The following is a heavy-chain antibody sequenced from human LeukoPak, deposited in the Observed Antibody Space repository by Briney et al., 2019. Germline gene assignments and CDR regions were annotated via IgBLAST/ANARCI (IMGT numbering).Heavy chain of an antibody. V-gene: IGHV4-59*01. CDR3: ARARRWNAAVEGWWFDP. D-gene: IGHD1-1*01. CDR1: GGSISNYY. CDR2: IYYSGST. J-gene: IGHJ5*02. Sequence: SETLSLTCTVSGGSISNYYWSWIRQPPVKGLEWIGYIYYSGSTNYNPSLKSRVTISVDTSKNQFSLKLSSVTAADTAVYYCARARRWNAAVEGWWFDPWGQGTLVTVSS.